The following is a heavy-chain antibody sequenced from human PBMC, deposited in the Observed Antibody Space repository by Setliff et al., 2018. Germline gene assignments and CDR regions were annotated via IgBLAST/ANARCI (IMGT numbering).Heavy chain of an antibody. D-gene: IGHD1-1*01. CDR3: ARTGTYRYFDY. CDR1: GGSISTNSYY. Sequence: SETLSLTCTVSGGSISTNSYYWGWIRQPPGKGLEWIGSMYFSGSTYYNPSLKSRVTMSIDKSKNEFSLKMSSVTAADTAVYYCARTGTYRYFDYWGQGTRVTVSS. V-gene: IGHV4-39*07. J-gene: IGHJ4*02. CDR2: MYFSGST.